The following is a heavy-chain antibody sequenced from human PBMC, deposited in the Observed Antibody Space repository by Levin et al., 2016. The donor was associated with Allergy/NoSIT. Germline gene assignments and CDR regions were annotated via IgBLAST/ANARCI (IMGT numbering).Heavy chain of an antibody. Sequence: SLKISCAASGFTFDDYAMHWVRQAPGKGLEWVSGISWNSGSIGYADSVKGRFTISRDNAKNSLYLQMNSLRAEDTALYYCAKAVYYYYGMDVWGQGTTVTVSS. CDR2: ISWNSGSI. CDR3: AKAVYYYYGMDV. CDR1: GFTFDDYA. J-gene: IGHJ6*02. V-gene: IGHV3-9*01.